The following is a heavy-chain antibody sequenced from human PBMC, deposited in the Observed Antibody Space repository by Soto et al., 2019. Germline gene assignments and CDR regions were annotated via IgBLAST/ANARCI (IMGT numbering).Heavy chain of an antibody. J-gene: IGHJ4*02. CDR3: AKDGGITMVRGVITKSSGFDY. CDR1: GFTLDDYA. D-gene: IGHD3-10*01. V-gene: IGHV3-9*01. CDR2: ISWNSGSI. Sequence: EVQLVESGGGLVQPGRSLRLSCAASGFTLDDYAMHWVQQAPGKGLEWVSGISWNSGSIGYADSVKGRFTISRDNAKNSLYLQMNSLRAEDTALYYCAKDGGITMVRGVITKSSGFDYWGQGTLVTVSS.